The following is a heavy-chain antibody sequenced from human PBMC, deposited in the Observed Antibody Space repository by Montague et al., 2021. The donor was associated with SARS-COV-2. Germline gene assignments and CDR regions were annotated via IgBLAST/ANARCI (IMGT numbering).Heavy chain of an antibody. V-gene: IGHV4-39*01. Sequence: SETLSLTCTVSGGSISSSSYYWGWIRQPPGKGLEWIGSIYYSGSTYYNPSLKSRVTISVDTSKNQFSLKLGSVTAADTAVYYCARLPIAVAGLLKNYYYGMDVWGQGTTVTVSS. CDR2: IYYSGST. D-gene: IGHD6-19*01. CDR1: GGSISSSSYY. J-gene: IGHJ6*02. CDR3: ARLPIAVAGLLKNYYYGMDV.